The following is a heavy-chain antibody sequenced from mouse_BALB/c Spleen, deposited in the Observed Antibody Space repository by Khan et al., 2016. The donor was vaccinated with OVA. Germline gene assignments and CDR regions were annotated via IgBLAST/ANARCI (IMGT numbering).Heavy chain of an antibody. CDR3: SRVGVDWSSFAD. Sequence: QVQLQQPGPELVRPGASVKMSCKASGYTFTNYWINWVKQRPGQGLEWIGNIYPSDSYTNYNQKFKDMATLTVDKSSSKAYMQLSSLDSDDSEVDYCSRVGVDWSSFADWSQGTLVTVSA. CDR2: IYPSDSYT. CDR1: GYTFTNYW. J-gene: IGHJ3*01. V-gene: IGHV1-69*02. D-gene: IGHD1-1*02.